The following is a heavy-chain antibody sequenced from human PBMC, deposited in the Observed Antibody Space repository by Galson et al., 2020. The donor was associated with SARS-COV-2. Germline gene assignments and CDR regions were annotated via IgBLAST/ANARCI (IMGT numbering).Heavy chain of an antibody. J-gene: IGHJ6*02. CDR1: GFSFRNYG. CDR3: VREYSTSSGFYYNGMDL. D-gene: IGHD6-6*01. V-gene: IGHV3-30*04. Sequence: SLMISCEAPGFSFRNYGIHWVRQATGKGQEWVAFFSYDGGKEYYTDPVEGRFTISRDNSKNTLDLQMNSLTIEDTAVYYCVREYSTSSGFYYNGMDLWGQGTTVTVSS. CDR2: FSYDGGKE.